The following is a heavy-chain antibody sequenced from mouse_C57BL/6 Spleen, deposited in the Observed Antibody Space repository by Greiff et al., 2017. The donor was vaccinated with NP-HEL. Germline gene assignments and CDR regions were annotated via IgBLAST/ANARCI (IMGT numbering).Heavy chain of an antibody. CDR3: ARLGFDYFDY. CDR1: GYTFTSYW. Sequence: QVQLQQPGAELVMPGASVKLSCKASGYTFTSYWMHWVKQRPGQGLEWIGEIDPSDSYTNYNQKFKGKSTLTVDKSSSTAYMQLSSLTSEDSAVYYCARLGFDYFDYWGQGTTLTVSS. V-gene: IGHV1-69*01. D-gene: IGHD4-1*01. J-gene: IGHJ2*01. CDR2: IDPSDSYT.